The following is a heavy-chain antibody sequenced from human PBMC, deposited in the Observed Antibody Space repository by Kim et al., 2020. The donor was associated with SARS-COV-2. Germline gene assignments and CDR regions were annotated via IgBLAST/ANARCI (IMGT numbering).Heavy chain of an antibody. CDR1: GYTFTSYA. J-gene: IGHJ4*02. D-gene: IGHD6-13*01. CDR3: ARDRLPGIAAAGFAWGGRFDY. Sequence: ASVKVSCKASGYTFTSYAMHWVRQAPGQRLEWMGWINAGNGNTKYSQKFQGRVTITRDTSASTAYMELSSLRSEDTAVYYCARDRLPGIAAAGFAWGGRFDYWGQGTLVTVSS. CDR2: INAGNGNT. V-gene: IGHV1-3*01.